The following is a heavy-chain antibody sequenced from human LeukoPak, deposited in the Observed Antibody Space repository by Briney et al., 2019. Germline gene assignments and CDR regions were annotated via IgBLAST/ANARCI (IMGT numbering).Heavy chain of an antibody. J-gene: IGHJ4*02. CDR2: MNPNSGNT. V-gene: IGHV1-8*01. CDR1: GYTFTSYD. Sequence: ASVKLSCKASGYTFTSYDINWVRQATGQRLEWMGWMNPNSGNTGYAQKFQGRVTMTRDTSISTAYMELSSLRSEDTAVYYCARVLRSGGGSYTSRYWGQGTLVTVSS. D-gene: IGHD2-15*01. CDR3: ARVLRSGGGSYTSRY.